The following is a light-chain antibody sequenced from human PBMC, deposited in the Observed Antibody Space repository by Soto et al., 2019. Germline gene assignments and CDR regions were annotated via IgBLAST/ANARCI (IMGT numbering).Light chain of an antibody. J-gene: IGKJ5*01. CDR1: QTISSW. CDR3: QQYYSYPIT. CDR2: KAS. V-gene: IGKV1-5*03. Sequence: DIQMTQSPFTLSGSVGDSVTITCRASQTISSWLAWYQQKPGKAPKLLIYKASTLKSGVPSRFSGSGSGTDFTLTISCLQSEDFATYYCQQYYSYPITFGQGTRLEIK.